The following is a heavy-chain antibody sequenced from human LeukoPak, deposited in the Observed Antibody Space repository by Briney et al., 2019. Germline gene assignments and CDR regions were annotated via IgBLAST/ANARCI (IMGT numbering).Heavy chain of an antibody. CDR2: INPNNGGT. J-gene: IGHJ4*02. CDR1: GYTFTGYY. D-gene: IGHD3-22*01. CDR3: ARDERYDSSGYPFDY. V-gene: IGHV1-2*02. Sequence: ASVKVSCKASGYTFTGYYMHWVRQAPEQGLEWMGWINPNNGGTKYAQKFQDRVTMTRDTSISTAYMELSRLRSDDTAVYYCARDERYDSSGYPFDYWGQGTLVTVSS.